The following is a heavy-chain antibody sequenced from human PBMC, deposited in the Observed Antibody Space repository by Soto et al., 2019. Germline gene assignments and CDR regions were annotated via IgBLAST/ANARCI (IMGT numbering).Heavy chain of an antibody. CDR1: GFTFSSYG. D-gene: IGHD5-12*01. J-gene: IGHJ6*02. V-gene: IGHV3-33*01. CDR2: IWYDGSNK. CDR3: ARDRGGYSGYDKAGMDV. Sequence: PGGSLRLSCAASGFTFSSYGMHWVRQAPGKGLEWVAVIWYDGSNKYYADSVKGRFTISRDNSKNTLYLQMNSLRAEDTAVYYCARDRGGYSGYDKAGMDVWGQGTTVTVSS.